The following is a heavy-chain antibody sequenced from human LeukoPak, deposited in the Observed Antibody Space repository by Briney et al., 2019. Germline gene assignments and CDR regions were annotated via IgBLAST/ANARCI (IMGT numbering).Heavy chain of an antibody. Sequence: PSETLSLTCTVSGGSISSYYGSWIRQPPGKGLEWIGYLYYSGSTYHNPSLNSRVTISVDTSKNQFSLKLSSVTAADTAVYYCAKFDYDSASFDYWGQGTLVTVSS. V-gene: IGHV4-59*01. CDR1: GGSISSYY. J-gene: IGHJ4*02. CDR3: AKFDYDSASFDY. D-gene: IGHD3-22*01. CDR2: LYYSGST.